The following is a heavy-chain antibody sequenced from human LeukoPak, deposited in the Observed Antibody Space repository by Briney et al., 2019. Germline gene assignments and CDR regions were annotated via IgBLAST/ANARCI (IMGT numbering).Heavy chain of an antibody. D-gene: IGHD3-22*01. V-gene: IGHV3-23*01. CDR2: ISGSGGST. Sequence: GGSLRLSCAASGFTFSNAWMSWVRQAPGRGLEWVSAISGSGGSTYYADSVKGRFTISRDNSKNTPYLQMNSLRAEDTAVYYCAKDSSGYYSYFDYWGQGTLVTVSS. CDR1: GFTFSNAW. J-gene: IGHJ4*02. CDR3: AKDSSGYYSYFDY.